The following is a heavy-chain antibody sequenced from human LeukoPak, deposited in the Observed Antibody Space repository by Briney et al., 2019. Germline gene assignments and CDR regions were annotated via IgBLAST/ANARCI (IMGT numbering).Heavy chain of an antibody. V-gene: IGHV1-2*06. CDR2: INPNSGGT. Sequence: ASVKVSCKASGYTFTGYYMHWVRQAPGQGLEWMGRINPNSGGTNYAQKFQGRVTMTRDTSISTAYMELSRQRSDDTAVYYCARGTYYYDSSGYFDYWGQGTLVTVSS. CDR3: ARGTYYYDSSGYFDY. CDR1: GYTFTGYY. J-gene: IGHJ4*02. D-gene: IGHD3-22*01.